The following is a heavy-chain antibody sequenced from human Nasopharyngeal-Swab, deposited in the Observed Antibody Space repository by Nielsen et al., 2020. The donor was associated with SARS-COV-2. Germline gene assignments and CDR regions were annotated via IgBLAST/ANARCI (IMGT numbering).Heavy chain of an antibody. J-gene: IGHJ6*02. Sequence: GGSLRLSCKGSGYSFTSYCISWVRQMPGKGLEWMGRIDPSDSYTNYSPSFQGHVTISADKSISTAYLQWSSLKASDTAMYYCARRYSYGYYYGMDVWGQGTTVTVSS. CDR2: IDPSDSYT. CDR3: ARRYSYGYYYGMDV. CDR1: GYSFTSYC. V-gene: IGHV5-10-1*01. D-gene: IGHD5-18*01.